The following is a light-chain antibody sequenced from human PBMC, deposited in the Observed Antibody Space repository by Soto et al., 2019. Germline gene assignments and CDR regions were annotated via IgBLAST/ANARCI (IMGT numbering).Light chain of an antibody. CDR1: SSDVGRYNL. J-gene: IGLJ2*01. CDR2: EVS. V-gene: IGLV2-14*02. Sequence: QSALTQPASVSGSPGQSITISCTGTSSDVGRYNLVSWYQHHPGKAPKVIIYEVSNRPSGVSNRFSGSKSGNTASLTISGLQAEDEADYYCSSYTSSSTFVVFGGGTKLTVL. CDR3: SSYTSSSTFVV.